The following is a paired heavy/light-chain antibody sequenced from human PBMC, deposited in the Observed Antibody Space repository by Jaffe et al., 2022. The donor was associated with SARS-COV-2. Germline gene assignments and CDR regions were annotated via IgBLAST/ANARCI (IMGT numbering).Heavy chain of an antibody. CDR1: GFTFSRSW. Sequence: EVQLVESGGGLVQPGGSLRLSCAASGFTFSRSWMSWVRQSPGKGLEWVANIKKDGSEKYYVDSVKGRFTISRDNTKNSLYLQMTSLRVEDTALYYCLSWGDFQTWGPGTMVTVSS. D-gene: IGHD2-21*02. J-gene: IGHJ3*01. CDR2: IKKDGSEK. V-gene: IGHV3-7*01. CDR3: LSWGDFQT.
Light chain of an antibody. J-gene: IGKJ2*01. Sequence: DAVMTQSPLSLPVTLGQTASISCRSSQSLEESDGSIYLDWFQQRPGQSPRRLINKVSNRDPGVPDRFSGSESGTDFKLKISGVEAEDVGVYYCMQRTHWPHTFGQGTKVEIK. CDR3: MQRTHWPHT. CDR2: KVS. V-gene: IGKV2-30*01. CDR1: QSLEESDGSIY.